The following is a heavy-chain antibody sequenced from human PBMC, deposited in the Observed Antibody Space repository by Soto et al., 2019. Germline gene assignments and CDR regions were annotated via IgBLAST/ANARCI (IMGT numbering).Heavy chain of an antibody. CDR2: IDPSDSYT. CDR1: GYSFTSYW. J-gene: IGHJ6*02. D-gene: IGHD3-3*01. Sequence: GESLKISCKGSGYSFTSYWISWVRQMPGKGLEWMGRIDPSDSYTNYSPSFQGHVTISADKSISTAYLQWSSLKASDTAMYYCARRLRFLEWLSNCFYGMGVWGQGTTVTVSS. CDR3: ARRLRFLEWLSNCFYGMGV. V-gene: IGHV5-10-1*01.